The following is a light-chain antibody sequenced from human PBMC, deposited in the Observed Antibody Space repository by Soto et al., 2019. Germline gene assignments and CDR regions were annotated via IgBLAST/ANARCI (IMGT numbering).Light chain of an antibody. V-gene: IGKV1-33*01. CDR2: DAS. J-gene: IGKJ2*01. CDR1: QDISNY. CDR3: QQYDILPL. Sequence: DIQMTQSPSSLSASVGDRVTITCQTSQDISNYLNWYQQKPGKAPKLLIYDASNLETGVPSRFSGSGSGTEFTFTISSLQLEDLATYYCQQYDILPLFGQGTKVEIK.